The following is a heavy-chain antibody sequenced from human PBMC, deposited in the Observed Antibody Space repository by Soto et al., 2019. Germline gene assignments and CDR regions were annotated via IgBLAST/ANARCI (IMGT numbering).Heavy chain of an antibody. CDR3: GRGADRAYYYYGMDV. J-gene: IGHJ6*02. Sequence: ASVKVSCKASGYTFTSYDINWVRQATGQGLEWMGWMNPNSGNTGYAQKFQGRVTMTRNTSISTAYMELSSLRSEDTAVYYCGRGADRAYYYYGMDVWGQGTTVTVSS. CDR1: GYTFTSYD. D-gene: IGHD3-10*01. CDR2: MNPNSGNT. V-gene: IGHV1-8*01.